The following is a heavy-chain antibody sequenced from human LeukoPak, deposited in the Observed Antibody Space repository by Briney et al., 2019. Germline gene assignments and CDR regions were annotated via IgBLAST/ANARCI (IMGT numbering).Heavy chain of an antibody. CDR1: GFTFSYYS. V-gene: IGHV3-48*04. CDR2: ITSSSSTI. CDR3: ARVNDAFDI. Sequence: GGSLRLSCAASGFTFSYYSMNWVRQAPGKGLEWVSYITSSSSTIYYADSVKGRFSISRDDAKNSLYLQMNSLRAEDTAVYYCARVNDAFDIWGQGTMVTVSS. J-gene: IGHJ3*02.